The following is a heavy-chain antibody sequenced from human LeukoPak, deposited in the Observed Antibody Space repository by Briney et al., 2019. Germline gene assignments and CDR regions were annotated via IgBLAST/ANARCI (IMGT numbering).Heavy chain of an antibody. CDR2: INPNSGGT. Sequence: ASVKVSCKASGYTFTGYYMHWVRQAPGQGLEWMGWINPNSGGTNYAQKFQGRVTMTRDTSINTAYMELSRLRSDDTAVYYCARVGIRLAARVAGWFDPWGQGTLVTVSS. CDR1: GYTFTGYY. D-gene: IGHD6-6*01. J-gene: IGHJ5*02. V-gene: IGHV1-2*02. CDR3: ARVGIRLAARVAGWFDP.